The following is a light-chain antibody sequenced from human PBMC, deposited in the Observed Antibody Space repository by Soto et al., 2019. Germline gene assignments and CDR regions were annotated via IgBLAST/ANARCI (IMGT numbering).Light chain of an antibody. CDR2: DVT. CDR1: SSDLGDYNY. Sequence: QSALIQPASVSGSPGQSITISCTGTSSDLGDYNYVSWYQLHPGEAPKLMIYDVTNRPSGVSNRFSGSKSGNTASLTISGLQAEDETDYYCSSYTSTNTLVFGTGTKLTVL. J-gene: IGLJ1*01. V-gene: IGLV2-14*01. CDR3: SSYTSTNTLV.